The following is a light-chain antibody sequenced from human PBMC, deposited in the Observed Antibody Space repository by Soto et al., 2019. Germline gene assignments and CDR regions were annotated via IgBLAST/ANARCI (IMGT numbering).Light chain of an antibody. CDR1: SSDVGGYNY. CDR2: EVS. V-gene: IGLV2-8*01. CDR3: SSYAGSNNLGV. Sequence: QSVLTQPPSASGSPGQSVTISCTGTSSDVGGYNYVSWYQQHPGKAPKLMIYEVSKRPSGVPDRFSGSKSGNTASLTVSGRQAEDEAEYYCSSYAGSNNLGVFGTGTKLTVL. J-gene: IGLJ1*01.